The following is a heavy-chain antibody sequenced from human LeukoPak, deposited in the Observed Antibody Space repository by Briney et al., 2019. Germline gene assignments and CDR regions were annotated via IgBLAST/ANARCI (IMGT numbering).Heavy chain of an antibody. D-gene: IGHD6-19*01. CDR1: GFNFRTHG. CDR3: ATSYSTGWSRRYFDY. J-gene: IGHJ4*02. CDR2: IWDDGSEK. Sequence: GGSLRLSCATSGFNFRTHGMHWVRQAPGKGLEWVAVIWDDGSEKYYAGFVEGRFAISRDNSKNTLYLQMNSLRTEDTAVYYCATSYSTGWSRRYFDYWGQGTLVTVSS. V-gene: IGHV3-33*01.